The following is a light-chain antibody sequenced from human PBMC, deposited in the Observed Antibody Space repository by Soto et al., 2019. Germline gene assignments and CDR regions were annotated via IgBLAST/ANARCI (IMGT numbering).Light chain of an antibody. CDR3: QQRSNWPPIT. V-gene: IGKV3-11*01. Sequence: VLTQSPATLSLSRGERATVSCMASQSVSSYLAWYQQKPGQAPRLLIYDASNGATGIPARFSGSGSGTDFTLTISSLEPEDFAVYYCQQRSNWPPITFGQGTRLEIK. J-gene: IGKJ5*01. CDR1: QSVSSY. CDR2: DAS.